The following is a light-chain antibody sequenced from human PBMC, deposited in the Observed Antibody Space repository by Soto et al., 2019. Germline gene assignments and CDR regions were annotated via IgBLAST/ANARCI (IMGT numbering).Light chain of an antibody. J-gene: IGLJ1*01. Sequence: QSVLTQSASVSGSPGQSIAIACTGPSSDVGAYDYVSWYQQHPGKAPKVMIYDVTNRPSGVSNRFSGSKSGNTASLTISGLQAEDEADYYCSSYTSSSTYVFGTGTKVTVL. CDR2: DVT. V-gene: IGLV2-14*01. CDR3: SSYTSSSTYV. CDR1: SSDVGAYDY.